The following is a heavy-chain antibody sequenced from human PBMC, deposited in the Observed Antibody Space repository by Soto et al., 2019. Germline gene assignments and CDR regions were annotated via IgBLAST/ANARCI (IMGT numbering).Heavy chain of an antibody. CDR3: VSQRTTVQTQAYFDY. D-gene: IGHD4-17*01. Sequence: AETLCLICTLSAGYVTNRTYDRDWIPQSPGKGLEWIGSVYYRGRSYSKSSVKSRVTISVDTSKNRFSLSLNSVTASDTAIYFCVSQRTTVQTQAYFDYWGPGAMVTGSS. CDR1: AGYVTNRTYD. J-gene: IGHJ4*02. CDR2: VYYRGRS. V-gene: IGHV4-39*01.